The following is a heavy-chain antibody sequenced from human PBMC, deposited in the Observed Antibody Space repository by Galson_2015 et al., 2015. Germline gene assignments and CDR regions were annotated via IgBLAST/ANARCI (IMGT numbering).Heavy chain of an antibody. Sequence: WMGWINPNSGGTNYAQKFQGWVTMTRDTSISTAYMELSSVTAADTAVYYCARALNTIFGVVYYYGMDVWGQGTTVTVSS. CDR2: INPNSGGT. J-gene: IGHJ6*02. V-gene: IGHV1-2*04. CDR3: ARALNTIFGVVYYYGMDV. D-gene: IGHD3-3*01.